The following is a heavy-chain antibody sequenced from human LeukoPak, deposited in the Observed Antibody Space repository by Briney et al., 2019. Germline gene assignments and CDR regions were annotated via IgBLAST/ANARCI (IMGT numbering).Heavy chain of an antibody. CDR2: IYSSGST. Sequence: PSQTLSLTCTVSGGSISSGSYYWNWIRQPAGKGLEWIGRIYSSGSTNYNPSLKSRVTISVDMSKNQFSLKLSSVTAADTAVYYCARVEYSSSRLDYWGQGTLVTVSS. CDR3: ARVEYSSSRLDY. J-gene: IGHJ4*02. V-gene: IGHV4-61*02. CDR1: GGSISSGSYY. D-gene: IGHD6-6*01.